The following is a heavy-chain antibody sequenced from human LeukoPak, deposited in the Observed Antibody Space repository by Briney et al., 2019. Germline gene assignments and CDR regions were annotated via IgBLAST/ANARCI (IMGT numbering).Heavy chain of an antibody. CDR3: ARDAGFGELLAPPRAPMDV. Sequence: SETLSLTCTVSGGSISSYYWSWIRQPAGKGLEWIGRIYTSGSTNYNPSLKSRVTMSVDTSKNQFSLKLSSVTAADTAVYYCARDAGFGELLAPPRAPMDVWGKGTTVTISS. CDR2: IYTSGST. CDR1: GGSISSYY. D-gene: IGHD3-10*01. V-gene: IGHV4-4*07. J-gene: IGHJ6*03.